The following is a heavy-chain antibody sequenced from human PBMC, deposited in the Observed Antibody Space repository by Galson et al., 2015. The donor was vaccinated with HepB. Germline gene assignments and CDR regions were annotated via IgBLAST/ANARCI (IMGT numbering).Heavy chain of an antibody. CDR2: ISGSGGNT. V-gene: IGHV3-23*01. D-gene: IGHD2-15*01. CDR1: GFTFSNYA. CDR3: AKALFGGARRMPFDN. J-gene: IGHJ4*02. Sequence: SLRLSCAASGFTFSNYAMNWVRQAPGKGLEWVSTISGSGGNTYYADSVKGRFTISRDDSMNTVYLQLNSLRVDDTALYYCAKALFGGARRMPFDNWGQGTLVTVSS.